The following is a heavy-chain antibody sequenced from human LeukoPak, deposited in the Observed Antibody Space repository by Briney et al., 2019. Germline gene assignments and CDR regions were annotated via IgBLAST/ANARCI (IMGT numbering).Heavy chain of an antibody. CDR2: IKSKTDGGTT. J-gene: IGHJ4*02. CDR3: TTERQYDFWSGYYTWAFDY. D-gene: IGHD3-3*01. V-gene: IGHV3-15*01. CDR1: GFTFSNAW. Sequence: GGSLRLSCAASGFTFSNAWMSWVRQAPGKGLEWVGRIKSKTDGGTTDYAAPVKGRFTISRDDSKNTLYLQMNSLKTEDTAVYYCTTERQYDFWSGYYTWAFDYWGQGTLVTVSS.